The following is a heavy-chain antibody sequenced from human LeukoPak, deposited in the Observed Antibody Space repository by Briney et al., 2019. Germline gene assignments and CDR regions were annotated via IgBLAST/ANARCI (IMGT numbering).Heavy chain of an antibody. V-gene: IGHV4-34*01. CDR1: GGSFSGYY. CDR3: ARGVLVGATRKFDY. CDR2: INHSGST. Sequence: SETLSLTCAVYGGSFSGYYWSWIRQPPGKGLEWIGEINHSGSTNYNPSLKSRVTISVDTSKNQFSLKLSSVTAADTAVYYCARGVLVGATRKFDYWAREPWSPSPQ. J-gene: IGHJ4*02. D-gene: IGHD1-26*01.